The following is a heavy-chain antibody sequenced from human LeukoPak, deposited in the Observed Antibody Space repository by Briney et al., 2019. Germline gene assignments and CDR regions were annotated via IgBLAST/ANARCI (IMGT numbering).Heavy chain of an antibody. V-gene: IGHV1-69*04. Sequence: SVKVSCKASGATFSSYAISWVRQAPGQGLEWMGRIIPILGIANYAQKFQGRVTITADKSTSTAYMELSSLRSEDTAVYYCARANCGGDCQRNYYYYGMDVWGQGTTVTVSS. CDR2: IIPILGIA. D-gene: IGHD2-21*02. CDR1: GATFSSYA. J-gene: IGHJ6*02. CDR3: ARANCGGDCQRNYYYYGMDV.